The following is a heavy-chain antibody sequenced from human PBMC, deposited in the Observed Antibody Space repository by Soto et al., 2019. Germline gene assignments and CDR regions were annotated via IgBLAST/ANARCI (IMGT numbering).Heavy chain of an antibody. V-gene: IGHV1-3*05. D-gene: IGHD6-13*01. CDR1: GYTFTTYA. CDR2: ITAGNGKT. Sequence: QVQLVQSGAAENKPGASVKISCKASGYTFTTYALHWVRQAPGQQGQRLEWLGRITAGNGKTTYSQKFQDRVTITRDAFATTAYMELSRLTSEDTAVYYCARGLVDYSNLDSWGQGTLVTVSS. J-gene: IGHJ4*02. CDR3: ARGLVDYSNLDS.